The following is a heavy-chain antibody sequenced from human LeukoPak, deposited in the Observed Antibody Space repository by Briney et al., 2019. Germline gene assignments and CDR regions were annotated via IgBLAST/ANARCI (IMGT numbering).Heavy chain of an antibody. J-gene: IGHJ4*02. D-gene: IGHD4-17*01. CDR2: ISTTSSHI. CDR1: GFTFSSYS. CDR3: ARVAYGAYYLDY. Sequence: PGGSLRLSCAASGFTFSSYSMNWVRQAPGKGLEWVSSISTTSSHIYYADSVKGRFTVSRDYAKNSLFLQMTSLRAEDTAVYYCARVAYGAYYLDYWGQGTLVTVSS. V-gene: IGHV3-21*01.